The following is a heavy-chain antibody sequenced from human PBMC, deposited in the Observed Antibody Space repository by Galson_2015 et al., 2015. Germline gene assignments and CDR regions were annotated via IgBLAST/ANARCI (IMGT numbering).Heavy chain of an antibody. V-gene: IGHV3-21*06. CDR1: GFTFSSYT. CDR2: IGFSSSFI. CDR3: ARGGYGDYYFDY. Sequence: SLRLSCAASGFTFSSYTITWVRQAPGKGLEWVSSIGFSSSFIYYADSVKGRFTISRDNAKNSLFLQMNSLRAEDTAVYYCARGGYGDYYFDYWGQGTLLTVSS. D-gene: IGHD4-17*01. J-gene: IGHJ4*02.